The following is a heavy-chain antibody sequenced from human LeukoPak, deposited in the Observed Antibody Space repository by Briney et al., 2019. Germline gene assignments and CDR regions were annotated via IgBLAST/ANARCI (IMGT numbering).Heavy chain of an antibody. D-gene: IGHD5-24*01. CDR2: INPKSGGT. J-gene: IGHJ5*02. CDR3: VRESQAFWPRETNWFDP. CDR1: GYTFTGYY. V-gene: IGHV1-2*06. Sequence: ASVKVSCKASGYTFTGYYIHWVRQAPGQGLEWMGRINPKSGGTHYAQKFQGRVTMTKDTSISTAFIELGRLGSDDTAVYYCVRESQAFWPRETNWFDPWGQGTLVAVS.